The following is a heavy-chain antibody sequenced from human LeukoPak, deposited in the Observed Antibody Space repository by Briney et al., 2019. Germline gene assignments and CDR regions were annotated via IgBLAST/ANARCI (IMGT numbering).Heavy chain of an antibody. CDR2: IIPIFGTA. J-gene: IGHJ4*02. D-gene: IGHD3-9*01. Sequence: SVKVSCKASGGTFSSYAISWVRQAPGQGLEWMGGIIPIFGTANYAQKFQGRVTITADESTSTAYMELSSLRSEDTAVYYCARSSGPYDILTGYPFDYWGQGTLVTVSS. CDR1: GGTFSSYA. V-gene: IGHV1-69*13. CDR3: ARSSGPYDILTGYPFDY.